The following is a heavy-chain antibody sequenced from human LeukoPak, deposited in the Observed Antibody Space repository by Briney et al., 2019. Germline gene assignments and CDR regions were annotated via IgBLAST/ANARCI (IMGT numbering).Heavy chain of an antibody. J-gene: IGHJ4*02. Sequence: ASVKVSCKASGYTFTGYYMHWVRQAPGQGLEWMGWINPNSGGTNYAQKFQGRVTMTRDTSISTAYMELSRLRSDDTAVYYYARVLLDIVATTEGDYFDYWGQGTLVTVSS. D-gene: IGHD5-12*01. CDR2: INPNSGGT. CDR3: ARVLLDIVATTEGDYFDY. V-gene: IGHV1-2*02. CDR1: GYTFTGYY.